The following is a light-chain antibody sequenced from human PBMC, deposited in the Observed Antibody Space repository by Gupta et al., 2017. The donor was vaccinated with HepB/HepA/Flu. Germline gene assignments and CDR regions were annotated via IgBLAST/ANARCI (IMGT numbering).Light chain of an antibody. V-gene: IGLV1-44*01. Sequence: QSVLTQPPSASGTPGQRVSISCSGSGSNIGSNTVNWYRQLPGTAPKLLIYNNNQRPSGVPDRFSGSKSGTSASLAISALQPEDEADFYCAAWDDSLIFYVFGTGTKVTVL. CDR1: GSNIGSNT. CDR3: AAWDDSLIFYV. CDR2: NNN. J-gene: IGLJ1*01.